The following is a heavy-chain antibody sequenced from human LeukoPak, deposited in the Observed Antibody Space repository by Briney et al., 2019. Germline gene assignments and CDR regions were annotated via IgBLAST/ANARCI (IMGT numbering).Heavy chain of an antibody. CDR2: ISSSGSTI. J-gene: IGHJ4*02. V-gene: IGHV3-48*03. Sequence: PGWSLRLSCAASGFTFSSYEMNWVRQAPGKGLEWVSYISSSGSTIYYADSVKGRFTISRDNAKNSLYLQMNSLRAEDTAVYYCARDAYDSRVDYWGQGTLVTVSS. CDR3: ARDAYDSRVDY. CDR1: GFTFSSYE. D-gene: IGHD3-22*01.